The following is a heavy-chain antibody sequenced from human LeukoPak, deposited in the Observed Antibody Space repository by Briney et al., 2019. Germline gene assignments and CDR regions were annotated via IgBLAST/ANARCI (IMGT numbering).Heavy chain of an antibody. Sequence: GGSLRLSCSASGFAFSTFAMHWVRQAPGKGLEYVSVIRSNGENTDYADSVKGRFTISRDNSKNTLYLQMSGLRPEDTAVYYCARELGSSWYPGLDNVPRYYYYGMDVWGQGTTVTVSS. D-gene: IGHD6-13*01. CDR3: ARELGSSWYPGLDNVPRYYYYGMDV. CDR1: GFAFSTFA. V-gene: IGHV3-64D*09. J-gene: IGHJ6*02. CDR2: IRSNGENT.